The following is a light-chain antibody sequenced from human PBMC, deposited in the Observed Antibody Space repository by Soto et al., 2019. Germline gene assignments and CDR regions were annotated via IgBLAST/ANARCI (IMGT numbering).Light chain of an antibody. CDR2: GNN. Sequence: QSVLTQPPSVSGAPGQRVTISFTGSSSNIGAGYGVHWYQQLPGTAPNLLIYGNNNRTSGVPDRFSGSKSGTSASLAIAGLQAEDEADYYCQSYDSSLSGWVFGGGTKLTV. CDR1: SSNIGAGYG. J-gene: IGLJ3*02. CDR3: QSYDSSLSGWV. V-gene: IGLV1-40*01.